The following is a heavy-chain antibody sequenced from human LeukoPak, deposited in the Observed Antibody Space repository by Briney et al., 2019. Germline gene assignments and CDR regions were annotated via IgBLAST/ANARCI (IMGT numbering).Heavy chain of an antibody. J-gene: IGHJ5*02. CDR1: GGSISSYY. CDR3: ARAPTVTDWFDP. CDR2: VYYSWST. V-gene: IGHV4-59*12. Sequence: SETLSLTCTVSGGSISSYYWSWIRQPPGRGLEWIGYVYYSWSTNYSPSLKSRVTISVDTSKNQFSLRLSSVTTADTAVYYCARAPTVTDWFDPWGQGTLVTVSS. D-gene: IGHD4-17*01.